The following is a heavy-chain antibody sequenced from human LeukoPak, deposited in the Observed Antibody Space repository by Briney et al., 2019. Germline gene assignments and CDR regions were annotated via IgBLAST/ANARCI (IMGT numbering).Heavy chain of an antibody. CDR2: ISSSSSYI. CDR3: ARDQHSSSGSFDY. V-gene: IGHV3-21*01. D-gene: IGHD6-6*01. CDR1: GFTFSSYS. J-gene: IGHJ4*02. Sequence: GGSLRLSCAASGFTFSSYSMNWVRQAPGKXXEWVSSISSSSSYIYYADSVKGRFTISRDNAKNSLYLQMNSLRAEDTAVYYCARDQHSSSGSFDYWGQGTLVTVSS.